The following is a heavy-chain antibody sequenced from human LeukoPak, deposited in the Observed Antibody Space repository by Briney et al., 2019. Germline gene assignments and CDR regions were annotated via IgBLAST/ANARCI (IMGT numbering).Heavy chain of an antibody. CDR2: INPSGGST. J-gene: IGHJ6*03. CDR3: ARVWSPKYYYYYMDV. Sequence: ASVKVSCKASGYTFTSYYMHWVRQAPGQGLEWMGIINPSGGSTSYAQKFQGRVTMTRDTSTSTVYMELSSLRSEDTAVYDCARVWSPKYYYYYMDVWGKGTTVTVSS. CDR1: GYTFTSYY. V-gene: IGHV1-46*01. D-gene: IGHD3-10*01.